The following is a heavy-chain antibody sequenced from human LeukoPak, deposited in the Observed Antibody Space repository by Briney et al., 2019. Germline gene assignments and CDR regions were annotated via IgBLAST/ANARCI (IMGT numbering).Heavy chain of an antibody. CDR2: ISGSGGST. Sequence: AGSLRLSCAASGFTFSSYAMSWVRQPPGKGLEWVSAISGSGGSTYYADSVTGRFTISRDNSKNTPYLQMNSLRAEDTAVYYCATRGGDYWGQGTLVTVSS. D-gene: IGHD2-15*01. V-gene: IGHV3-23*01. J-gene: IGHJ4*02. CDR3: ATRGGDY. CDR1: GFTFSSYA.